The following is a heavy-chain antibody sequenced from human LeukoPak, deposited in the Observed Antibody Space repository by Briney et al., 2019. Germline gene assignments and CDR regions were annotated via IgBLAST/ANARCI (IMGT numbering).Heavy chain of an antibody. Sequence: GGSLRLSCTASGFTFSHYEMNWVRQAPGKGLEWVSFITTSGSTTYYADSVKGRFTISRDNAKNSLYLQMNSLRAEDTAVYYCARTAPETMIVVVIAFDYWGQGTLVTVSS. CDR2: ITTSGSTT. V-gene: IGHV3-48*03. CDR3: ARTAPETMIVVVIAFDY. J-gene: IGHJ4*02. D-gene: IGHD3-22*01. CDR1: GFTFSHYE.